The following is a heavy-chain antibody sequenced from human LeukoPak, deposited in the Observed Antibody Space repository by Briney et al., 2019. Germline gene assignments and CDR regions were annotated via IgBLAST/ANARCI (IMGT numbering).Heavy chain of an antibody. D-gene: IGHD5-24*01. Sequence: GGSLRLSCAASGFTFSTFAMIWVRQPPGKGLEWVSSIFPSGGEIHYADSVRGRFTISRDNSKNTLYLQMNSLRAEDTAVYYCAKGVEMATRNWFDPWGQGTLVTVSS. J-gene: IGHJ5*02. CDR2: IFPSGGEI. V-gene: IGHV3-23*01. CDR1: GFTFSTFA. CDR3: AKGVEMATRNWFDP.